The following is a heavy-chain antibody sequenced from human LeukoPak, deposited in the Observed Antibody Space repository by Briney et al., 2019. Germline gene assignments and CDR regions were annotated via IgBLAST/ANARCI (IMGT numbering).Heavy chain of an antibody. V-gene: IGHV1-2*02. CDR3: ARGDCSVSGCHGGNWFDP. CDR1: GYTFTGYY. D-gene: IGHD2-15*01. CDR2: INPNSGST. J-gene: IGHJ5*02. Sequence: GASVKVSCKASGYTFTGYYIHWVRQAPGQGLEWMGWINPNSGSTKYAQNFQGRVTMTRDTSSSTAHMELSRLRSDDTAVYYCARGDCSVSGCHGGNWFDPWGQGTLVTVSS.